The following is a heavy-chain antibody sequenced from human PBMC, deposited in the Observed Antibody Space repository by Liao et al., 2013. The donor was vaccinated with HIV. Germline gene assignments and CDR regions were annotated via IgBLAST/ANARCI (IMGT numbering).Heavy chain of an antibody. J-gene: IGHJ6*03. CDR2: IYYSGNT. V-gene: IGHV4-59*01. D-gene: IGHD3-22*01. CDR3: ARGPYDSSGYFSYYYMDV. CDR1: GGSISSYY. Sequence: QVQLQESGPGLVKPSETLSLTCTVSGGSISSYYWSWIRQPPGKGLEWIGYIYYSGNTNYNPSLKSRVTISVDTSKNQFSLKLSSVTAADTAVYYCARGPYDSSGYFSYYYMDVWGIGTTVTVSS.